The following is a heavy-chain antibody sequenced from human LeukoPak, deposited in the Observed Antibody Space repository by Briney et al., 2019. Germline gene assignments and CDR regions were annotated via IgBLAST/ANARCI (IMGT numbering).Heavy chain of an antibody. J-gene: IGHJ4*02. D-gene: IGHD6-13*01. Sequence: SETLSLTCTVSGSSISSYYWSWIRQPAGKGLEWIGRIYSTASTNYNPSLKSRVTMSVDTSKNQFSLRLRSVTAADTAVYYCARQIASAGTAGFDFWGQGALVTVSS. CDR3: ARQIASAGTAGFDF. CDR1: GSSISSYY. CDR2: IYSTAST. V-gene: IGHV4-4*07.